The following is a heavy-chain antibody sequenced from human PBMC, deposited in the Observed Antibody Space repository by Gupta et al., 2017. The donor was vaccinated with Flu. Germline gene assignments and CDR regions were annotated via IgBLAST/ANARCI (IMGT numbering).Heavy chain of an antibody. V-gene: IGHV4-39*01. CDR2: IYYSGST. CDR3: ASHLNWNSDY. J-gene: IGHJ4*02. Sequence: WGWIRQPPGKGLEWIGSIYYSGSTYYNPSLKSRVTISVDTSKNQFSLKLSSVTAADTAVYYCASHLNWNSDYWGQGTLVTVSS. D-gene: IGHD1-1*01.